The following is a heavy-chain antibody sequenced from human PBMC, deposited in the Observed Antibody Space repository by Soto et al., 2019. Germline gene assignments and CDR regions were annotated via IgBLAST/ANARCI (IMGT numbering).Heavy chain of an antibody. D-gene: IGHD1-7*01. Sequence: QVQLVESGGGVVQPGTSLRLSCAASGFTISTHGMHWVRQAPGKGLEWVANIWCDGSNRFYADSVKGRFTISKDNSKNTLYLQMSSLRAEDTPVYYCAAATTWNFHFHYWGQGTQVTVSS. J-gene: IGHJ4*02. CDR3: AAATTWNFHFHY. CDR1: GFTISTHG. V-gene: IGHV3-33*01. CDR2: IWCDGSNR.